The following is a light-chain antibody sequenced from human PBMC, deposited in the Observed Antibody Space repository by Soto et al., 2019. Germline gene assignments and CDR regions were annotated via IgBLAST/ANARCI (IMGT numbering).Light chain of an antibody. Sequence: SVLTQEPSAPGTAGQGVTISCSGSDSNIGSNSVYWYQHLPKTAPKLLIYYNNQRPSGVPDRFSGSRSGTSASLAISGIRSEDEADCYCAAWDDSMRACVFGAGTKVTVL. J-gene: IGLJ1*01. CDR2: YNN. CDR3: AAWDDSMRACV. V-gene: IGLV1-47*02. CDR1: DSNIGSNS.